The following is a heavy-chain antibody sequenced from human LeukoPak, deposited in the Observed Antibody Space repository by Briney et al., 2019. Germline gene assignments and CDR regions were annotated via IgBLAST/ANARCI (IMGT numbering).Heavy chain of an antibody. J-gene: IGHJ6*03. CDR3: ASRMSVPAAPKDYYYMDV. CDR2: IIPIFGTA. D-gene: IGHD2-2*01. CDR1: GGTFSSYA. V-gene: IGHV1-69*13. Sequence: GASVKVSCKASGGTFSSYAISWVRQAPGQGLEWMGGIIPIFGTANYAQKFQGRVTITADESTSTAYVELSSLRSEDTAVYYCASRMSVPAAPKDYYYMDVWGKGTTVTVSS.